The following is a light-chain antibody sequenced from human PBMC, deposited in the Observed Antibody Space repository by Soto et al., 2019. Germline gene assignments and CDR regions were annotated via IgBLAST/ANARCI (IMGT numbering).Light chain of an antibody. J-gene: IGLJ2*01. Sequence: QSALTQPASVSGSPGQSITISCTGTSSDIGAYNYVSWYQQHPGKAPKLMIYAVNNRPSGVSDRFSGSKSGNTASLTISGLQAEDEADYYCCSYTSSSTLVVFGGGTKPTVL. CDR2: AVN. CDR1: SSDIGAYNY. CDR3: CSYTSSSTLVV. V-gene: IGLV2-14*01.